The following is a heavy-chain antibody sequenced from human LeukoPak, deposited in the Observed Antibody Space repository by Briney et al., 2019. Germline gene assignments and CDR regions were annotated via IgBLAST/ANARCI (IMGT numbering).Heavy chain of an antibody. CDR1: GFTFSSYA. CDR3: VGTFTVFGVVATIA. J-gene: IGHJ4*02. V-gene: IGHV3-23*01. Sequence: PGGSLRLSCAASGFTFSSYAMSWVRQAPGKGLEWVSAISGSGGSTYYADSVKGRFTTSRDNSKNTLYLQMNSLRVDDTAAYYCVGTFTVFGVVATIAWGQGTLVTVSS. CDR2: ISGSGGST. D-gene: IGHD3-3*01.